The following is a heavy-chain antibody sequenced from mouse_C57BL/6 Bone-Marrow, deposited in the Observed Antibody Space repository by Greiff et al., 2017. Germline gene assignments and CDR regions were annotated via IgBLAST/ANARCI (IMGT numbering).Heavy chain of an antibody. J-gene: IGHJ3*01. Sequence: QVQLQQPGAELVKPGASVKLSCKASGYTFTSYWMQWVKQRPGQGLEWIGEIDPSDSSTNYNPKFKGKATLTVDTSSSTAYMQLSSLTSEDSAVYYCAREGASYYSNLAYWGQGTLVTVSA. D-gene: IGHD2-5*01. CDR2: IDPSDSST. CDR3: AREGASYYSNLAY. V-gene: IGHV1-50*01. CDR1: GYTFTSYW.